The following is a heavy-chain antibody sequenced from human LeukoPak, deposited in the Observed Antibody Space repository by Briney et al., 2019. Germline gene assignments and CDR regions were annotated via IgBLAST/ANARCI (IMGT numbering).Heavy chain of an antibody. Sequence: PGGSLRLSCAASGFTFSSYSMNWVRQAPGKGLEWVSSISSSSSYIYYADSVKGRFTISRDNAKNSLYLQMNSLRAEDTAVYYCARDGGYSSGWYFAGYFDYWGQGTLVTVSS. J-gene: IGHJ4*02. CDR2: ISSSSSYI. V-gene: IGHV3-21*01. CDR3: ARDGGYSSGWYFAGYFDY. D-gene: IGHD6-19*01. CDR1: GFTFSSYS.